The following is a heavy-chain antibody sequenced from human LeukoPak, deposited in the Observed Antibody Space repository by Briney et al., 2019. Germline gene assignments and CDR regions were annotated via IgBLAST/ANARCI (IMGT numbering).Heavy chain of an antibody. D-gene: IGHD2-15*01. J-gene: IGHJ6*04. CDR2: ISSSSSYI. Sequence: PGGSLRLSCAASGFTFSDYYMSWIRQAPGKGLEWVSSISSSSSYIYYADSVKGRFTISRDNAKNSLYLQMNSLRAEDTAVYYCWVVAASYGMDVWGKGTTVTVSS. V-gene: IGHV3-11*06. CDR1: GFTFSDYY. CDR3: WVVAASYGMDV.